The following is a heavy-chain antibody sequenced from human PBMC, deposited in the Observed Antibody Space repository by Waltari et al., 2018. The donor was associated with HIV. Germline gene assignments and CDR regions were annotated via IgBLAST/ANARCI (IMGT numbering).Heavy chain of an antibody. J-gene: IGHJ5*02. Sequence: EVQLLESGGGLVQPGGSLRLPCEASGCKFRASNRTWVRQAQGEGLGWVSGISATGKTYSADSVKGRFTISRDNSKNTLSLLMNSLRVEDTAVYYCAKVSVGIPVAGTKVSWGQGTLVTVSS. CDR2: ISATGKT. CDR3: AKVSVGIPVAGTKVS. CDR1: GCKFRASN. V-gene: IGHV3-23*01. D-gene: IGHD6-19*01.